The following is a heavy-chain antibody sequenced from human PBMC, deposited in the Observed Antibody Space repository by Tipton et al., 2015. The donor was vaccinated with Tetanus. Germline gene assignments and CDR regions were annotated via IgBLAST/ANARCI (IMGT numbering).Heavy chain of an antibody. CDR1: GFIFSSYG. CDR3: ARDGLVRAFSLDY. V-gene: IGHV3-33*01. D-gene: IGHD1-26*01. J-gene: IGHJ4*02. CDR2: SWYDGTDK. Sequence: SGFIFSSYGIHWVRQAPGKGLEWVAVSWYDGTDKYYADSVKGRFTISRDNSKNTLYLQMTGLRAEDTAVYYCARDGLVRAFSLDYWGQGTLVTVPS.